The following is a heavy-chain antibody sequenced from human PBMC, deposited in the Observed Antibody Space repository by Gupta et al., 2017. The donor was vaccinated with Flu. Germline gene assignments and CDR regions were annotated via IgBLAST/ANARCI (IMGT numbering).Heavy chain of an antibody. V-gene: IGHV3-23*01. CDR1: GLPVSSYA. D-gene: IGHD3-22*01. CDR2: ISGSGCST. CDR3: AKSRSGYSHSFDY. Sequence: EVQLLESGGGLVQPGGSLRLSCAASGLPVSSYAMSWVRQAPGKGLEWVSAISGSGCSTYYADSVKGRFTISRDNSKNTLYLQMNSLRAEDTAVYYCAKSRSGYSHSFDYWGQGTLVTVSS. J-gene: IGHJ4*02.